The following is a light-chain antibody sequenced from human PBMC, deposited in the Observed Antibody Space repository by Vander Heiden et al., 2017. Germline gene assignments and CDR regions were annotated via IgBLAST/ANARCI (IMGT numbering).Light chain of an antibody. CDR1: QSISSY. V-gene: IGKV1-39*01. Sequence: DIQMTQSPSSMSASVGDRVTITCRASQSISSYLNWYQQKPGKAPQVLIYVASSLQSGVPSRFSGSGSGTDFTLTISSLQPEDFATYYCQQSYSTPRTFGGGTKVEIK. CDR2: VAS. CDR3: QQSYSTPRT. J-gene: IGKJ4*01.